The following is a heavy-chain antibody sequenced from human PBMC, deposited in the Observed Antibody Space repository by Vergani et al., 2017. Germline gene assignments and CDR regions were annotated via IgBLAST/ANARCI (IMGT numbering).Heavy chain of an antibody. D-gene: IGHD2/OR15-2a*01. CDR2: VYYTGST. V-gene: IGHV4-59*01. Sequence: QVQLQESGPGLVKPSETLSLTCTVSGAAIKDFYWSWFRQPPGKGLEWIGYVYYTGSTPHHPSLKSRVTISVDTSNNQFSLRMTSLTAADTAIYYCARDRDLYCRSTTSCHNWFDPWGQGSLVTVSS. J-gene: IGHJ5*02. CDR1: GAAIKDFY. CDR3: ARDRDLYCRSTTSCHNWFDP.